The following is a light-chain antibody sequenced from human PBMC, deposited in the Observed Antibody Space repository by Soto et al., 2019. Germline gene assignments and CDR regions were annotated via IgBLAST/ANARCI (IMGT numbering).Light chain of an antibody. V-gene: IGKV3-20*01. J-gene: IGKJ1*01. CDR1: QSVTGSY. CDR3: QQYGNGPWT. CDR2: AAS. Sequence: EVVLTQSPGTLSLSPGERATLSCRASQSVTGSYLAWYQQKPGQPPRLLIYAASSRATGIPDRLSGSGSGTDFTLTISRLEPEDLAVYYCQQYGNGPWTFGQGTKVEIK.